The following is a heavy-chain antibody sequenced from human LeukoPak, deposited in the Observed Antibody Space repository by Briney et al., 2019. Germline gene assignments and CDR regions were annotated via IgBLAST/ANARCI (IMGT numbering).Heavy chain of an antibody. J-gene: IGHJ6*02. V-gene: IGHV1-69*13. Sequence: GASVKVSCKASGGTFSSYAISWVRQAPGQGLEWTGGIIPIFGTANYAQKFQGRVTITADESTSTAYMELSSLRSEDTAVYYCARRGSDIVVVPAAPHYYYGMDVWGQGTTVTVSS. D-gene: IGHD2-2*01. CDR1: GGTFSSYA. CDR2: IIPIFGTA. CDR3: ARRGSDIVVVPAAPHYYYGMDV.